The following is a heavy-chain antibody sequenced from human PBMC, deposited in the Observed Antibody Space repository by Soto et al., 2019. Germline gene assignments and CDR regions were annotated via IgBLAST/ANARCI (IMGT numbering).Heavy chain of an antibody. V-gene: IGHV4-34*01. Sequence: SETLSLTCAVYGGSFSGYYWSWIRQPPGKGLEWIGEINHSGSTNYNPSLKSRVTISVDTSKNQFSLKLSSVTAADTAVYYCARALLRSGDYIDYWGQGTLVTVS. J-gene: IGHJ4*02. CDR3: ARALLRSGDYIDY. D-gene: IGHD6-25*01. CDR1: GGSFSGYY. CDR2: INHSGST.